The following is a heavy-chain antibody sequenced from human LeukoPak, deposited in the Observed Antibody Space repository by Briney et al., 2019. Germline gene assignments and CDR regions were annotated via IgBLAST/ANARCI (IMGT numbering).Heavy chain of an antibody. CDR3: ARAIAAAGTSFFHGP. CDR1: GYTFTGFY. J-gene: IGHJ5*02. D-gene: IGHD6-13*01. CDR2: INPNSGGT. V-gene: IGHV1-2*02. Sequence: GASVKVSCKASGYTFTGFYMHWVRQAPGQGLEWMGWINPNSGGTNYAQKFQGRVTMTRDTSISTAYMELSRLRSDDTAVYYCARAIAAAGTSFFHGPWGQGTLVTVSS.